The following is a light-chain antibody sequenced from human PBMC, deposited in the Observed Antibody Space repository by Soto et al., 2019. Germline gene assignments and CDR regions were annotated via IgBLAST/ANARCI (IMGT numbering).Light chain of an antibody. J-gene: IGLJ2*01. V-gene: IGLV1-44*01. CDR2: SSD. CDR3: AAWDDSLDGPV. Sequence: QSVLTQPPSASGTPGQRVTISCSGSSSNIGIKIVSWYQQLPGTAPKLLIYSSDQRPSGVPDRFSASKSGTSASLAISGLQSEDEADYYCAAWDDSLDGPVFGGGTKVTVL. CDR1: SSNIGIKI.